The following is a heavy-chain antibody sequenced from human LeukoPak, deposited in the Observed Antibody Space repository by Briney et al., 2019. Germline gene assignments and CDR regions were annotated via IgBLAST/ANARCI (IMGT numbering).Heavy chain of an antibody. CDR2: ISGSGGST. V-gene: IGHV3-23*01. D-gene: IGHD6-13*01. J-gene: IGHJ5*02. Sequence: PGGSLRLSCAASGFTFSSYAMSWVRQAPGKGLEWVSAISGSGGSTYYADSVKGRFTISRDNSKNTLYLQMNSLRAEDTAVYYCAKEWGTNIAAAGTKGGRFDPWGQGTLVTVSS. CDR3: AKEWGTNIAAAGTKGGRFDP. CDR1: GFTFSSYA.